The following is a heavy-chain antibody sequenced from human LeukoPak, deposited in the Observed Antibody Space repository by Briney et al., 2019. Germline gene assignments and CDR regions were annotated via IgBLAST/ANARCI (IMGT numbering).Heavy chain of an antibody. CDR2: ISGSGGST. J-gene: IGHJ4*02. D-gene: IGHD3-16*02. V-gene: IGHV3-23*01. CDR3: AKSARLGVIQY. CDR1: GFTFSNAW. Sequence: GGSLRLSCAASGFTFSNAWMSWVRQAPGKGLEWVSAISGSGGSTYYADSVKGRFTISRDNSKNTLYLQMNSLRAEDTAVYYCAKSARLGVIQYWGQGTLVTVSS.